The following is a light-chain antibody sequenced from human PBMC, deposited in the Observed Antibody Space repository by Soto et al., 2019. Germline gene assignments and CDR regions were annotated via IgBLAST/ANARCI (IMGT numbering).Light chain of an antibody. V-gene: IGKV1-5*01. Sequence: IQVTQSPSSVSASVGDRVTITCRASQSITNWVAWYQQKPGKAPKLLIYDASSLDTGVPSRFSGSGSGTEFTLTISSLQADDFATYYCQQYNSYPLTFGGGTKVDIK. CDR1: QSITNW. CDR2: DAS. CDR3: QQYNSYPLT. J-gene: IGKJ4*01.